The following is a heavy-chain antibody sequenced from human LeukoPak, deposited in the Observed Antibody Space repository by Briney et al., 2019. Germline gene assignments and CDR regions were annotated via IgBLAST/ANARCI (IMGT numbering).Heavy chain of an antibody. V-gene: IGHV4-34*01. Sequence: SETLSLTCAVYGGPFSGYYWSWIRQPPGKGLEWIGEINHSGSTNYNPSLKSLVNISVDTSKNQFSLKLSSVTAADTAVYYCAREPRITMIVVVTKRDAFDIWGQGTMVTVSS. J-gene: IGHJ3*02. CDR3: AREPRITMIVVVTKRDAFDI. CDR1: GGPFSGYY. CDR2: INHSGST. D-gene: IGHD3-22*01.